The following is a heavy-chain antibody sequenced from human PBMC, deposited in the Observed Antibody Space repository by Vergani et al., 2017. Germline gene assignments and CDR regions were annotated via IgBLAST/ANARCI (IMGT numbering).Heavy chain of an antibody. CDR2: INPNSGGI. D-gene: IGHD3-16*01. CDR1: GYTFTGYY. CDR3: ATGADYRDIVFDY. V-gene: IGHV1-2*02. Sequence: QVQLVQSGAEVKKPGASVKVSCKASGYTFTGYYMHWVRQAPGQGLEWMGWINPNSGGINYAQKFQGRVTMTRDTSISTAYMELSRLRSDDTAVYYCATGADYRDIVFDYWGQGTLVTVSS. J-gene: IGHJ4*02.